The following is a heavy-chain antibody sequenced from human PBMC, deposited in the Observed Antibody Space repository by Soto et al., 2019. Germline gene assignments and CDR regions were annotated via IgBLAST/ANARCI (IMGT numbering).Heavy chain of an antibody. CDR3: ARITSNSRASGLDL. Sequence: QVQLQASGPGLVKPSETLSLTCTVSGGSSSSYFWNWIRQPAGKGLEWIGRIYSSGSTTYNPSLKSRLTLSVDTSKNKVSLQRSSVTAADTDLYFCARITSNSRASGLDLWGRGALVPVSS. V-gene: IGHV4-4*07. CDR1: GGSSSSYF. J-gene: IGHJ2*01. CDR2: IYSSGST. D-gene: IGHD6-19*01.